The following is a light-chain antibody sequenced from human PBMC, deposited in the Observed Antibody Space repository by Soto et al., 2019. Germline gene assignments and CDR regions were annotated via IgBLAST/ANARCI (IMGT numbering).Light chain of an antibody. CDR1: NIGSKG. J-gene: IGLJ2*01. CDR2: SDT. V-gene: IGLV3-21*04. Sequence: SYELTQPTSVSVAPGKTARISCGGNNIGSKGVHWYQQKPGQAPVLVIYSDTDLPPVIPERFSGSNSANMATLTISRVEAGDEADYYCQVWDSGSAHVLFGGGTKHTVL. CDR3: QVWDSGSAHVL.